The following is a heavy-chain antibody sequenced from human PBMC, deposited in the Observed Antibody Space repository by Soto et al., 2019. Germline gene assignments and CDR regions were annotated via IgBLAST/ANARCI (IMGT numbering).Heavy chain of an antibody. Sequence: TSETLSLTYAVDGGSFSGYYWSWIRQPPGKGLEWIGEINHSGSTNYNPSLKSRVTISVDTSKNQFSLKLSSVTAADTAVYYCARGGVLWFGEFRDYYGMDVWGQGTTVTVSS. CDR1: GGSFSGYY. CDR3: ARGGVLWFGEFRDYYGMDV. D-gene: IGHD3-10*01. CDR2: INHSGST. V-gene: IGHV4-34*01. J-gene: IGHJ6*02.